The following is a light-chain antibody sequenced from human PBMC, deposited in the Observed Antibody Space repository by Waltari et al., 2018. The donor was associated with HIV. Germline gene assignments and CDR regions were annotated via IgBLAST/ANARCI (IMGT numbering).Light chain of an antibody. Sequence: DIQMTQSPSSLSASVGDRVTITCRASQTISSYLNWYQQKLGKAPKLLIYGASSLQSGVPSRFSGSGSGTAFTLTISSLQPEDFATYYCQQSFSTPCTFGQGTKVEIK. J-gene: IGKJ1*01. CDR2: GAS. CDR1: QTISSY. CDR3: QQSFSTPCT. V-gene: IGKV1-39*01.